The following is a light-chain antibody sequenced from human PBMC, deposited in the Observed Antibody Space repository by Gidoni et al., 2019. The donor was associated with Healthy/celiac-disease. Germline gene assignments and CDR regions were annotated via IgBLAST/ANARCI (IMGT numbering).Light chain of an antibody. CDR2: AAS. V-gene: IGKV1-39*01. J-gene: IGKJ4*01. Sequence: IQLTQSPSSLSASVGDRVTITCRASQSISNYLNWYQQKPGKAPKLLIYAASSLQSGVPSRFSGSGSGTDFTLTISSLQPEDFATYYCQQSYSTPGLTFGGGTKVEIK. CDR3: QQSYSTPGLT. CDR1: QSISNY.